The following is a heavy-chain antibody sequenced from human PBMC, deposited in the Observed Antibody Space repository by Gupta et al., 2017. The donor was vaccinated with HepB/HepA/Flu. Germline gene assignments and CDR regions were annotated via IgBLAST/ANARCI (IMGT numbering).Heavy chain of an antibody. J-gene: IGHJ5*02. V-gene: IGHV3-7*01. CDR1: GFPFSSYW. CDR3: ARDRSSWRGNWFDP. CDR2: IKQDGSEK. D-gene: IGHD6-13*01. Sequence: EVQLVESGGGLVQPGGSLRLSCAASGFPFSSYWMSWVSQAPGKGLAWVANIKQDGSEKYYVDSVKGRFTISRDNAKNSLYLQMNSLRAEDTAVYYCARDRSSWRGNWFDPWGQGTLVTVSS.